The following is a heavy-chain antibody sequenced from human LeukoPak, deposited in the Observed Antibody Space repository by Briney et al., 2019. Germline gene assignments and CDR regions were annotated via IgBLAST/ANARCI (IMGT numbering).Heavy chain of an antibody. CDR3: ARFAITGTTSWFGP. Sequence: ASVKVSCKASGYTFTNYYMHWVRQAPGQGLEWMGIINPSGGTTSYAQRFQGRVTMTRDMSTSTVYMELSSLRSDDTAVYYCARFAITGTTSWFGPWGQGTLVTVPS. J-gene: IGHJ5*02. CDR2: INPSGGTT. CDR1: GYTFTNYY. D-gene: IGHD1-7*01. V-gene: IGHV1-46*01.